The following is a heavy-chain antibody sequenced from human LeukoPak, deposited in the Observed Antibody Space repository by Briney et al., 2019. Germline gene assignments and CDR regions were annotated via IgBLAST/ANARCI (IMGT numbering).Heavy chain of an antibody. CDR1: GDSVTSYY. Sequence: SGTLSLTRSVSGDSVTSYYWSWIRQPPGKGLEWIGYVSSDGTTNYTPSLRSRVIMSVDTAKNHISLNLTSLTAADTATYYCARLDCLGDGCYNHWGRGTLVTVSS. CDR2: VSSDGTT. D-gene: IGHD2-21*01. CDR3: ARLDCLGDGCYNH. J-gene: IGHJ4*02. V-gene: IGHV4-59*08.